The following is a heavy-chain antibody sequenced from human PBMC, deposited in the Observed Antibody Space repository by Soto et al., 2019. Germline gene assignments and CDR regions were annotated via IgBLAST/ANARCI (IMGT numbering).Heavy chain of an antibody. Sequence: GGSLRLSCAASGFSFSGYTMNWVRQAQGKGLEWISGINGGGGTTYYADSVKGRFTISRDDSKNILYLQMNSPRAEDTAIYCCAKDRHPDGIWTFDYWGRGTLVNVSS. V-gene: IGHV3-23*01. CDR1: GFSFSGYT. CDR3: AKDRHPDGIWTFDY. J-gene: IGHJ4*02. CDR2: INGGGGTT. D-gene: IGHD3-9*01.